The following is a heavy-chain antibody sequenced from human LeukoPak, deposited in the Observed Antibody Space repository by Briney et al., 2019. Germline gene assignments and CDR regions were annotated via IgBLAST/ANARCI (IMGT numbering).Heavy chain of an antibody. CDR2: IIPIFGTA. CDR3: ASALTPGIAVAGTGIAFDI. Sequence: EASVKVSCKASGGTFSSYAISWVRQAPGQGLEWMGGIIPIFGTANYAQKFQGRVTITADESTSTAYMELSSLRSEDTAVYYCASALTPGIAVAGTGIAFDIWGQGTMVTVSS. CDR1: GGTFSSYA. V-gene: IGHV1-69*13. J-gene: IGHJ3*02. D-gene: IGHD6-19*01.